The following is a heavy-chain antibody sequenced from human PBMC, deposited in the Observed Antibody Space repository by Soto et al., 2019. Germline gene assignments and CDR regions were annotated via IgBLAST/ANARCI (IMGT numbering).Heavy chain of an antibody. Sequence: PGGSLRLSCAASGFTFSSYWMSWVRQAPGKGLEWVANIKQDGSEKYYVDSVKGRLTISRDNAKNSLYLQMNSLRAEDTAVYYCARDQSRPYDILTGYDDYWGQGTLVTVSS. V-gene: IGHV3-7*01. CDR3: ARDQSRPYDILTGYDDY. D-gene: IGHD3-9*01. J-gene: IGHJ4*02. CDR1: GFTFSSYW. CDR2: IKQDGSEK.